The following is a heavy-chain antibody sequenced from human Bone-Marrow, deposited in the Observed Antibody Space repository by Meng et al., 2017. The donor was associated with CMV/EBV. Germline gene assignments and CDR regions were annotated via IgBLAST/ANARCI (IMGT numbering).Heavy chain of an antibody. CDR2: MNANSGNT. Sequence: ASVKVSCKASGYTFTGYYMHWVRLATGQGLEWMGWMNANSGNTGYAQKFQGRVSMTRDTSTSTAYMELSSLRSDDTAVYYCARTQIAVEAGGTKTKYYYYGLDVWGQGNTVNVAS. J-gene: IGHJ6*02. CDR3: ARTQIAVEAGGTKTKYYYYGLDV. V-gene: IGHV1-8*02. CDR1: GYTFTGYY. D-gene: IGHD6-13*01.